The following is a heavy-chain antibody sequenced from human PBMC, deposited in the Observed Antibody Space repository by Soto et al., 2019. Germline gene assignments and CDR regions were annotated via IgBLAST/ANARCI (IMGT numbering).Heavy chain of an antibody. CDR3: ARRRFGELWERWFDP. CDR1: GGTFSSNA. J-gene: IGHJ5*02. CDR2: IIPIFGTA. V-gene: IGHV1-69*01. Sequence: QVQLVQSGAKVKKPGSSVKVSCKASGGTFSSNAISWVRQAPGQGLEWMGGIIPIFGTANYAQKFQGRVTITADESTSTAYMELSSLRSEDTAVYYCARRRFGELWERWFDPWGQGTLVTVSS. D-gene: IGHD3-10*01.